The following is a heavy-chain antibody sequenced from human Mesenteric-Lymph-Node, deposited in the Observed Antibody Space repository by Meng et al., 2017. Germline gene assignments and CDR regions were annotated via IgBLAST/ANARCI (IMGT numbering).Heavy chain of an antibody. CDR2: INSDGSTT. V-gene: IGHV3-74*01. Sequence: EVQLVESGGGLVQPGGSLRLSCAASGFTFSSYWMHWVRQAPGKGLVWVSRINSDGSTTSYADSVKGRFTISRDNSKNTLYLQMNSLRAEDTAVYYCAPPVVAATFDYWGQGTLVTVSS. CDR1: GFTFSSYW. CDR3: APPVVAATFDY. D-gene: IGHD2-15*01. J-gene: IGHJ4*02.